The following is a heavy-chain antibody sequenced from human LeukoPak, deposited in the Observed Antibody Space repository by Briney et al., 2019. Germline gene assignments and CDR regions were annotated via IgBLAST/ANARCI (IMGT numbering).Heavy chain of an antibody. J-gene: IGHJ4*02. CDR3: AVTYYYDSSGYYYPIDY. D-gene: IGHD3-22*01. CDR2: INPSGGST. Sequence: ASVKVSCKASGYTFTTYYMHWVRQAPGQGVEWMGIINPSGGSTTYAQKFQGRVTMTRDTSTSTVYMELSSLRSEDTAVYYCAVTYYYDSSGYYYPIDYWGQGTLVTVSS. V-gene: IGHV1-46*01. CDR1: GYTFTTYY.